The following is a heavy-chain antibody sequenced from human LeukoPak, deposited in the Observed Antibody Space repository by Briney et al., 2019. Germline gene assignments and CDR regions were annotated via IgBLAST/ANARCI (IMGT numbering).Heavy chain of an antibody. D-gene: IGHD5-18*01. J-gene: IGHJ4*02. Sequence: RGESLKISCKGSGYRFSNYWIGWVRQMPGKGLEWMGIIYPGDSDTRYSPSFQGQVTISADKSISTAYLQWSSLKASDSAMYYCARQGYSYAPFDYWGQGTLVTVSS. CDR1: GYRFSNYW. CDR2: IYPGDSDT. V-gene: IGHV5-51*01. CDR3: ARQGYSYAPFDY.